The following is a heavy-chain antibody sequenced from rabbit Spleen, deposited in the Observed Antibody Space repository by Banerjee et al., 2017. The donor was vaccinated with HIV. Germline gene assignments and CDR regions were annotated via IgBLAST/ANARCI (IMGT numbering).Heavy chain of an antibody. CDR1: GFTLSSYY. J-gene: IGHJ4*01. D-gene: IGHD6-1*01. Sequence: HLKESGGGLVQPGGSLKLSCKASGFTLSSYYMNWVRQAPGKGLEWIGDIDPAFGITYYANWVNGRFSISRENAQNTVYLQLNSLTAADTATYFCVREAGYGGYGDGNLWGPGTLVTVS. CDR2: IDPAFGIT. V-gene: IGHV1S7*01. CDR3: VREAGYGGYGDGNL.